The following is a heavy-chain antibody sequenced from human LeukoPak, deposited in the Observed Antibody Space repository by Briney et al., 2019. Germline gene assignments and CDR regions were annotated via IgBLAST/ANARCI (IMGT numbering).Heavy chain of an antibody. CDR3: ARRKGERANWGSFDY. CDR2: INHSGST. Sequence: SETLSLTCAVYGGSFSGYYWSWIRQPPGKGLEWIGEINHSGSTNYNPSLKSRVTISVDTSKNQFSLKLSSVTAADTAVYYCARRKGERANWGSFDYWGQGTLVTVSS. V-gene: IGHV4-34*01. D-gene: IGHD7-27*01. J-gene: IGHJ4*02. CDR1: GGSFSGYY.